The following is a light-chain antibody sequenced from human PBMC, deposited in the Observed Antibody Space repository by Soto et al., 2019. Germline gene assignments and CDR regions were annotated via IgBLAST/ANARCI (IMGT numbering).Light chain of an antibody. CDR3: CSYVGSDTYII. Sequence: QSVLTQPPSASGSPGQSVTISCTGTSSDIGGYNSVSWYQQHPGKAPKLMIYEGRKRPSGVSNRFSGSKSGNTASLTISGLQPEDEAHYFCCSYVGSDTYIIFGGGTKLTVL. CDR2: EGR. CDR1: SSDIGGYNS. V-gene: IGLV2-23*01. J-gene: IGLJ2*01.